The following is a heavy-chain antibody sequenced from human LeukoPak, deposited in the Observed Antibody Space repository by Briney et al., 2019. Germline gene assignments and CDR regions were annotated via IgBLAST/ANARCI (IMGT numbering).Heavy chain of an antibody. CDR2: IYPGVSDT. D-gene: IGHD2-8*01. CDR1: GYSFTSYW. CDR3: WTGQGRLIWFVP. J-gene: IGHJ5*02. Sequence: GESLKIPCKGLGYSFTSYWIGRARQMPGQGLEWMGIIYPGVSDTRYSPPFQGQVTLSPHKPIRTASLPGSTLKPPHTARYLRWTGQGRLIWFVPWGQGTLVTVSS. V-gene: IGHV5-51*04.